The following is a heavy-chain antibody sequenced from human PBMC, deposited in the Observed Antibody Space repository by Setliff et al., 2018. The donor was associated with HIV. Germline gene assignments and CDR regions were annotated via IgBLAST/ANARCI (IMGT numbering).Heavy chain of an antibody. V-gene: IGHV4-59*11. Sequence: SETLSLTCTVSGGSIENLYWTWIRQPSGRGLEWIGYVYSTGSTKYNPSLKSRATMSDDTSKNQISLTLTSVSAADTAVYYCASTSMGMTRKPIWYYHMDVWGHGSTVAV. D-gene: IGHD7-27*01. CDR1: GGSIENLY. CDR2: VYSTGST. CDR3: ASTSMGMTRKPIWYYHMDV. J-gene: IGHJ6*03.